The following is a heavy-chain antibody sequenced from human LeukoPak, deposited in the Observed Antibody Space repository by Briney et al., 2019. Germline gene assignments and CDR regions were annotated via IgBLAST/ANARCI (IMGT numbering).Heavy chain of an antibody. V-gene: IGHV4-31*03. CDR1: SGSISSGGHY. CDR2: IYDSRFT. J-gene: IGHJ4*02. D-gene: IGHD5-24*01. Sequence: SQTLSLTCTVSSGSISSGGHYWSWIRQRPGKGLEWIGCIYDSRFTYYNTSLESRVSISVDSSGNQLSLKLTSVTAADTAVYYCAGGFDRSKMAYWGQGTLVTVSS. CDR3: AGGFDRSKMAY.